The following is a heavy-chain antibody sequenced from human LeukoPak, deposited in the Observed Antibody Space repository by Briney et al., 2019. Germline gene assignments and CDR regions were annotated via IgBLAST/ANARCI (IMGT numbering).Heavy chain of an antibody. CDR2: ISAYSGNT. Sequence: ASVTVSCKASGYTFTSYGISWVRQAPGQGLEWMGWISAYSGNTNYAQNLQGRVTMTTNTSTSTAYMELRSLRSDDTAVYYCARREQPLDYWGQGTLVTVSS. J-gene: IGHJ4*02. CDR1: GYTFTSYG. CDR3: ARREQPLDY. D-gene: IGHD6-13*01. V-gene: IGHV1-18*01.